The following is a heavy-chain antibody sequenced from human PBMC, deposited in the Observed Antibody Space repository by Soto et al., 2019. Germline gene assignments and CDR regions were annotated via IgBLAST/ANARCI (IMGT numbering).Heavy chain of an antibody. CDR3: ARAPLRPNPEGRSLGY. CDR1: GFTFSSYA. V-gene: IGHV3-30-3*01. J-gene: IGHJ4*02. Sequence: QVQLVESGGGVVQPGRSLRLSGAASGFTFSSYAMHWVRQAPGKGLEWVAVISYDGSNKYYADSVKGRFTISRDNSKNTLYLQMNSLRAEDTAVYYCARAPLRPNPEGRSLGYGGQGTLVTVSS. CDR2: ISYDGSNK. D-gene: IGHD3-10*01.